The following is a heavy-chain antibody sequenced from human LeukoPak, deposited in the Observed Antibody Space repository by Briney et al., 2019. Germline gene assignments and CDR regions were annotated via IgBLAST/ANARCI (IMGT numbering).Heavy chain of an antibody. CDR1: GCSISSSSYY. J-gene: IGHJ4*02. D-gene: IGHD1-26*01. CDR3: ARDIVGASEFDY. V-gene: IGHV4-39*07. Sequence: PSETLSLTCTVSGCSISSSSYYWGWIRQPPGKGLEWIGSIYYSGSTYYNPSLKSRVTISVDTSKNQFSLKLSSVTAADTAVYYCARDIVGASEFDYWGQGTLVTVSS. CDR2: IYYSGST.